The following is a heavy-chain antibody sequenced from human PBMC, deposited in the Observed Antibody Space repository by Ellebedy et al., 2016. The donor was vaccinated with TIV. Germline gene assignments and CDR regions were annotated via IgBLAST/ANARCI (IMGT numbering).Heavy chain of an antibody. CDR2: VSGSGADT. CDR3: AHTSRISGRSSQAKE. D-gene: IGHD1-26*01. J-gene: IGHJ4*02. V-gene: IGHV3-23*01. Sequence: GGSLRLXXVASGFTFSSYAMSWVRQAPGKGLEWVSGVSGSGADTYYAKSVKGRFSISRDNSKNTMYLEMNTLRVEDTAVYYCAHTSRISGRSSQAKEWGQGTLVTVSS. CDR1: GFTFSSYA.